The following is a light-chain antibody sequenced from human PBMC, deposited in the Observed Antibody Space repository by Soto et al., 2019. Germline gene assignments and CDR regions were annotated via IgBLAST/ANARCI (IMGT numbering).Light chain of an antibody. Sequence: ERVMTQSPATLSLSPGESATLFCRASQSVSRNVAWYKQKPGQAPRLLVYGASTRAAGVPARFSGRVSETDFTLTNSSVQSEDFVVYYCQQYGGTFGQGTNLEI. CDR1: QSVSRN. V-gene: IGKV3-15*01. CDR3: QQYGGT. CDR2: GAS. J-gene: IGKJ2*01.